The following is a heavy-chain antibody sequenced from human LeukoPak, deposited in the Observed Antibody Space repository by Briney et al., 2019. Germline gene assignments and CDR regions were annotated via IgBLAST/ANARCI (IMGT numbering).Heavy chain of an antibody. J-gene: IGHJ4*02. Sequence: ASVKVSCKASGYTFTSYYMHWVRQAPGQGLEWMGIINPSGGSTSYAQKFQGRVTMTRDTSTSTVYMELSSLRSEDTAVYYCARDLGHGYNEYNFDYWGQGTLVNNSS. D-gene: IGHD5-24*01. CDR3: ARDLGHGYNEYNFDY. V-gene: IGHV1-46*01. CDR1: GYTFTSYY. CDR2: INPSGGST.